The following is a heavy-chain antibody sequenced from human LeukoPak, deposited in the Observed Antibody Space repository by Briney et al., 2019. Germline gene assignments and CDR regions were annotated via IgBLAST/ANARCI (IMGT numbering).Heavy chain of an antibody. J-gene: IGHJ4*02. V-gene: IGHV2-5*02. CDR3: AHPYCSSTSCEYYFDY. D-gene: IGHD2-2*01. CDR1: GFSLSTSGVG. CDR2: IYWDDDK. Sequence: ESGPTLVKPTQTLTLTCTFSGFSLSTSGVGVGWIRQPPGKALEWLALIYWDDDKRYSPSLKSRLTITKDTSKNEVVLTMTNMDPVDTATYYCAHPYCSSTSCEYYFDYWGQGTLVTVSS.